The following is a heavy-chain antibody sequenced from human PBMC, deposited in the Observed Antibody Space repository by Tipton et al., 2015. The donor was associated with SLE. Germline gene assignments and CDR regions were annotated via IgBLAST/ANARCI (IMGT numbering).Heavy chain of an antibody. CDR2: INHSGIT. D-gene: IGHD6-13*01. J-gene: IGHJ3*02. CDR3: ARERVYSSSGWFAFDI. CDR1: GGSISSGGYY. Sequence: LRLSCTVSGGSISSGGYYWSWIRQHPGKGLERIGEINHSGITNYNPSLKSRVTISVDTSKNQFSLKLSSVTAADTAVYYCARERVYSSSGWFAFDIWGQGTMVTVSS. V-gene: IGHV4-31*02.